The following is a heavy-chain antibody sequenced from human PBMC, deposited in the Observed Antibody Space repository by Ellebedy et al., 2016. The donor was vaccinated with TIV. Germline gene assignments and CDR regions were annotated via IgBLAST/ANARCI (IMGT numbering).Heavy chain of an antibody. D-gene: IGHD2-2*03. J-gene: IGHJ4*02. CDR1: AFTFSRYA. Sequence: PGGSLRLSCAASAFTFSRYAMTWVLQAPGKGLEWVSGIVGNGSHVYADSVKGRFTISRDNSKSTLDLQMNTLRPEDTAVYYCAKVPVGFCNRPFCFYLDDWGQGTLVSVSS. V-gene: IGHV3-23*01. CDR3: AKVPVGFCNRPFCFYLDD. CDR2: IVGNGSH.